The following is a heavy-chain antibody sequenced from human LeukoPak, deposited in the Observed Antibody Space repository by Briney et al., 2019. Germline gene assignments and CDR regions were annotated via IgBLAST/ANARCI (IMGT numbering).Heavy chain of an antibody. V-gene: IGHV6-1*01. J-gene: IGHJ4*02. Sequence: SQTLSLTCAISGDSVSSNSAAWNWIRQSPSRGLEWLGRTYYRSKWYNDYAVSVKSRITINPDISKNQFSLQLNSVTPEDTAVYYCARALRYSSGWALDYWGQGTLVTVSS. CDR2: TYYRSKWYN. D-gene: IGHD6-19*01. CDR3: ARALRYSSGWALDY. CDR1: GDSVSSNSAA.